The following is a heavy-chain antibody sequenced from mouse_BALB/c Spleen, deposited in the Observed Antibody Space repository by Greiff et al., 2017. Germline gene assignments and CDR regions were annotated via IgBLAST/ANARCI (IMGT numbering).Heavy chain of an antibody. CDR3: AREERGPFAY. D-gene: IGHD3-1*01. CDR2: ILPGSGST. V-gene: IGHV1-9*01. J-gene: IGHJ3*01. CDR1: GYTFSSYW. Sequence: VQLQQSGAELMKPGASVKISCKATGYTFSSYWIEWVKQRPGHGLEWIGEILPGSGSTNYNEKLKGKATFTADTSSNTAYMQLSSLISEDSAVDYCAREERGPFAYWGQGTLVTVSA.